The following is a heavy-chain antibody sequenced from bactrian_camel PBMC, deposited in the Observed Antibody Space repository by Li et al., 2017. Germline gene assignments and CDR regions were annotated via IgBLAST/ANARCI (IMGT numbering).Heavy chain of an antibody. CDR3: AAGGGNGAFCYTGERSMDY. D-gene: IGHD2*01. J-gene: IGHJ4*01. Sequence: HVQLVESGGGLVQPGGSLRLSCAVSGNTVSRNCMGWFRQAPGKEREKVASIYYGEGSTYYSGSVKGRFTISQDSAESPLYLQMHSLKPEDTAMYYCAAGGGNGAFCYTGERSMDYWGQGTQVTVS. CDR2: IYYGEGST. CDR1: GNTVSRNC. V-gene: IGHV3S54*01.